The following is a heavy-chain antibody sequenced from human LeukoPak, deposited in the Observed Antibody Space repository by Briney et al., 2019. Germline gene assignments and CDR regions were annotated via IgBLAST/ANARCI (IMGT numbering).Heavy chain of an antibody. CDR3: AKEGSDYYDVSGAPFDS. J-gene: IGHJ4*02. Sequence: GESLRLSCAPSGFTFTNYAMSWPRHAPGKGLEWVSGISGSGGTTYYADSVKGRFTISRDNSKSTLYLQMSSLRAEDTAVYFCAKEGSDYYDVSGAPFDSWGQGTLVTLSS. CDR1: GFTFTNYA. D-gene: IGHD3-22*01. V-gene: IGHV3-23*01. CDR2: ISGSGGTT.